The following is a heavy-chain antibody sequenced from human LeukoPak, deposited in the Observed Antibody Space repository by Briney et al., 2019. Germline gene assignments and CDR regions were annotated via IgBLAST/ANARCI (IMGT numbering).Heavy chain of an antibody. CDR1: GYTFTSYY. CDR3: ARDSLSTIFGVDRGGESWFDP. CDR2: INPSGGST. D-gene: IGHD3-3*01. J-gene: IGHJ5*02. V-gene: IGHV1-46*01. Sequence: ASVKVSCKASGYTFTSYYMHWVRQAPGQGLEWMGIINPSGGSTSYAQKFQGRVTMTRDTSTSTVYMELSSLRSEDTAVYYCARDSLSTIFGVDRGGESWFDPWGQGTLVTVSS.